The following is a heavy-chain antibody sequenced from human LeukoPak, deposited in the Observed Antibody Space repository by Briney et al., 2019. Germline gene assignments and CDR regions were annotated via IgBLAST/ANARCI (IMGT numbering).Heavy chain of an antibody. D-gene: IGHD7-27*01. J-gene: IGHJ3*02. Sequence: GGSLRLSCAASGVTFSSYSMNWVRQAPGKGLEWVSSISSSGGYIYYADSVKGRFTISRDNAKNSLYLQMNSLRAEDTAVYYCARELGVQSGTFDIWGQGTMVTVSS. CDR1: GVTFSSYS. CDR3: ARELGVQSGTFDI. CDR2: ISSSGGYI. V-gene: IGHV3-21*01.